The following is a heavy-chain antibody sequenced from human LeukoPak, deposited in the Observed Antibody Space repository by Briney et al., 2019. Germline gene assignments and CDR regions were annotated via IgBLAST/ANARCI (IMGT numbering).Heavy chain of an antibody. D-gene: IGHD2-2*01. Sequence: GGSLRLSCRGSGFIYGNYWMTWVRQAPGKGLEWVAVISYDGSKKYYADSVKGRFTISRDNSKNTLYLQMNSLRAEDTAVYYCASSYCSSTSCWAFDYWGQGTLVTVSS. CDR2: ISYDGSKK. V-gene: IGHV3-30-3*01. CDR3: ASSYCSSTSCWAFDY. CDR1: GFIYGNYW. J-gene: IGHJ4*02.